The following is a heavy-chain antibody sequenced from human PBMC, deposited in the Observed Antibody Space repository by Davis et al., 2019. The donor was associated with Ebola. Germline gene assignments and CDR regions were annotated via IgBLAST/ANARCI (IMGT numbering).Heavy chain of an antibody. CDR1: GFTFSSYW. Sequence: GGSLRLSCAASGFTFSSYWMSWVRQAPGKGLEWVANIKQDGSEKYYVDSVKGRFTISRDNAKNSLYLQMNSLRAEDTAVYYCARETVVVVAAINYYYYYGMDVWGQGTTVTVSS. CDR2: IKQDGSEK. V-gene: IGHV3-7*01. CDR3: ARETVVVVAAINYYYYYGMDV. J-gene: IGHJ6*02. D-gene: IGHD2-15*01.